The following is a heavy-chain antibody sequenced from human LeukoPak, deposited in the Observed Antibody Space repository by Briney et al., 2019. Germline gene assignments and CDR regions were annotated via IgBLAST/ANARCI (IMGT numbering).Heavy chain of an antibody. J-gene: IGHJ4*02. D-gene: IGHD3-3*01. Sequence: GGSLRLSCAASGFTFSSHAIHWVRQAPGKGLEWVARISFDGNNEYYGDSVKGRFTISRDNSKNTLYLQMNSLRDEDTAVYYCATGPFWSGYYGGFDYWGQGTLVTVSS. CDR1: GFTFSSHA. CDR2: ISFDGNNE. V-gene: IGHV3-30-3*01. CDR3: ATGPFWSGYYGGFDY.